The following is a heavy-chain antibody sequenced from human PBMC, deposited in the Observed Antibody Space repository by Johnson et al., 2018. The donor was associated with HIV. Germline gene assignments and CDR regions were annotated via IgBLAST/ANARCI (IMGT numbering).Heavy chain of an antibody. V-gene: IGHV3-30*02. CDR2: IRYDGSNK. CDR1: GFTFSSYA. Sequence: QVQLVESGGGVVQPGRSLRLSCAASGFTFSSYAMHWVRQAPGKGLEWVAFIRYDGSNKYYADYVKGRFTISRDNSKNTLYLQMNSLRAEDTAVYYCANERAMDSSGWYDGFDIWGQGTMVTVSS. D-gene: IGHD6-19*01. J-gene: IGHJ3*02. CDR3: ANERAMDSSGWYDGFDI.